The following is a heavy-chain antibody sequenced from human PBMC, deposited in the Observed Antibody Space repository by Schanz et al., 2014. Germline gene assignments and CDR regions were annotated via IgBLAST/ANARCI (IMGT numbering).Heavy chain of an antibody. CDR1: GFTFSDYG. V-gene: IGHV3-30*03. CDR3: ARDKGGYYPFDY. CDR2: ISYDGSNK. D-gene: IGHD3-3*01. Sequence: QVQLVESGGGVVQPGRSLRLSCGASGFTFSDYGTHWVRQAPGKGLEWVAFISYDGSNKYYADSVKGRFTISRDNSKNTLYLQMNSLRAEDTAVYYCARDKGGYYPFDYWGQGTLVTVSS. J-gene: IGHJ4*02.